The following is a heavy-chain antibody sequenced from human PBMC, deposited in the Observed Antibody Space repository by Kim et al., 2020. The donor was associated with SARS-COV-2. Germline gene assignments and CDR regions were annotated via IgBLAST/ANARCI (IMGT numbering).Heavy chain of an antibody. CDR1: GFTFSDYT. CDR2: LRGKAYRGTT. CDR3: ATQVRSLYFFDY. D-gene: IGHD3-3*01. V-gene: IGHV3-49*03. J-gene: IGHJ4*02. Sequence: GGSLRLSCAASGFTFSDYTMSWFRQAPGKGLEWVGFLRGKAYRGTTGYAASVKGRFTISRDDSKSVAYLQMNSLKTEDTAVYYCATQVRSLYFFDYWGQG.